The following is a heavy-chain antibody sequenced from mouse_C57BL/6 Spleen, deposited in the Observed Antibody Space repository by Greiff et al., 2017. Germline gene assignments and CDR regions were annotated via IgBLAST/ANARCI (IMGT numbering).Heavy chain of an antibody. CDR2: ISTGGSYT. CDR1: GFTFSSYG. Sequence: EVQVEESGGALVKPGGSLKLSCAASGFTFSSYGMSWVRQTPGKRLEWVANISTGGSYTYYPDSVKGRSTISRDNSNNTLYLQMSSLKSEDTAMYYCARHVTSVVGAVDYAMDYWGQGTSVTVSA. D-gene: IGHD1-1*01. CDR3: ARHVTSVVGAVDYAMDY. V-gene: IGHV5-6*01. J-gene: IGHJ4*01.